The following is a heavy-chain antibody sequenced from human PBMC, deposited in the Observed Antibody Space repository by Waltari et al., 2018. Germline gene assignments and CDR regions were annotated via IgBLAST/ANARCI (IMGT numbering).Heavy chain of an antibody. V-gene: IGHV3-23*04. Sequence: EVQLVESGGGLVQPGGSLRLSCAASGFTFSSYAMSWVRQAPGKGLEWVSAISGSDGSTYYADSVKGRFTISRDNSKNTLYMQRNSLRAEDTDVYYCAKADYYGSGILYYFDYWGQGTLVTVAS. CDR1: GFTFSSYA. CDR2: ISGSDGST. J-gene: IGHJ4*02. D-gene: IGHD3-10*01. CDR3: AKADYYGSGILYYFDY.